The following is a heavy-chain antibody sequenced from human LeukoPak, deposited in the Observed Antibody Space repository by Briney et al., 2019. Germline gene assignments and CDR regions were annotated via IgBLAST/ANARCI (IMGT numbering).Heavy chain of an antibody. Sequence: GGSLRLSCSAPGFTFSSFWMSWVRQAPGKGLEWVAKIKQDGGEKYYVDSVKGRFTISRDNAKNSLYLQMNSLRAEDTAVYYCARDSPGITIFGVVTPNGGQGTLVTVSS. CDR2: IKQDGGEK. V-gene: IGHV3-7*05. D-gene: IGHD3-3*01. CDR3: ARDSPGITIFGVVTPN. J-gene: IGHJ4*02. CDR1: GFTFSSFW.